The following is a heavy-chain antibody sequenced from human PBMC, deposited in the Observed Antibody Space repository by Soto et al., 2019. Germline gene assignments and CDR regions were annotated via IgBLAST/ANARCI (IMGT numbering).Heavy chain of an antibody. V-gene: IGHV3-33*01. Sequence: PGGSLRLSCAASGFTFSSYGMHWVRQAPGKGLEWVAVIWYDGSNKYYADSVKGRFTISRDNSKNTLYLQMNSLRAEDTAVYYCARGFLPRRKYCTNGACHRGYFDYWGQGTLVTVS. CDR3: ARGFLPRRKYCTNGACHRGYFDY. CDR2: IWYDGSNK. J-gene: IGHJ4*02. CDR1: GFTFSSYG. D-gene: IGHD2-8*01.